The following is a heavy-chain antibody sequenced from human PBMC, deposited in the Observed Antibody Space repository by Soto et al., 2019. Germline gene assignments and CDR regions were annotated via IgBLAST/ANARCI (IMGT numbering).Heavy chain of an antibody. Sequence: QVQLQESGPGLVKPSETLSLTCTVSGGSITNYYWSWIRQSPGKGLEWIGYINYSGSTNYNPSLKSRVTISLDXXKXQXXLRLTSVTAADTAVYYCARSLPHYDSNGYRAYFQHWGQGTLVTVSS. J-gene: IGHJ1*01. CDR2: INYSGST. V-gene: IGHV4-59*01. CDR3: ARSLPHYDSNGYRAYFQH. D-gene: IGHD3-22*01. CDR1: GGSITNYY.